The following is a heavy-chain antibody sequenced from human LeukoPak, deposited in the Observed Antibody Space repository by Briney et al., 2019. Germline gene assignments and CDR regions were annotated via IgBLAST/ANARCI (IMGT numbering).Heavy chain of an antibody. Sequence: GGSLRLSCAASGFTFSSYAMSWVRRAPGKGLEWVSAIGGSGGSTYYADSVKGRFTISRDNSKNTLYLQMNSLRAEDTAVYYCAKGATMIVVAPDDYWGQGTLVTVSS. J-gene: IGHJ4*02. CDR1: GFTFSSYA. CDR3: AKGATMIVVAPDDY. CDR2: IGGSGGST. D-gene: IGHD3-22*01. V-gene: IGHV3-23*01.